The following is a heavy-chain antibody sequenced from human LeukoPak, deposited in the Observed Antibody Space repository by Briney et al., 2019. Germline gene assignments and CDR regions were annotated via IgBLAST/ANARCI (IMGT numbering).Heavy chain of an antibody. V-gene: IGHV4-4*02. D-gene: IGHD4-23*01. Sequence: SGTLSLTCAVSGGSITGSNWWTWVRQPTGKGLEWIGEIYHSGSTNYNPSLKSRVTISVDKSNNQFSLKLNSMTAADTAVYYCARNAGNSDVDYWGQGILVTVSS. CDR2: IYHSGST. CDR3: ARNAGNSDVDY. J-gene: IGHJ4*02. CDR1: GGSITGSNW.